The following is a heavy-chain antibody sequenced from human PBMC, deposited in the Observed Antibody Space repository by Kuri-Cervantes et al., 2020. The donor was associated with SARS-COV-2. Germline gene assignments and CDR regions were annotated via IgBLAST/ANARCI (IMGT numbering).Heavy chain of an antibody. D-gene: IGHD6-13*01. J-gene: IGHJ6*02. Sequence: GGSLRLSCAASGFTFSSYSMNWVRQAPGKGLEWVSYISSSSSTIYYADSVKGRFTISRDNAKNSLYLQMNSLRDEDTVVYYCARDRGYSSSWPYYYYGMDVWGQGTTVTVSS. CDR2: ISSSSSTI. CDR3: ARDRGYSSSWPYYYYGMDV. CDR1: GFTFSSYS. V-gene: IGHV3-48*02.